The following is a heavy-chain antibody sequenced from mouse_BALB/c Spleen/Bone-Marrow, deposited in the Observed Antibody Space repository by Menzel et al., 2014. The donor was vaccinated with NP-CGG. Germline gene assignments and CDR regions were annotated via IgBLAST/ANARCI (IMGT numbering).Heavy chain of an antibody. J-gene: IGHJ4*01. CDR2: IFPGSGNT. D-gene: IGHD2-1*01. V-gene: IGHV1-66*01. Sequence: QVQLQQSGPELVKPGASVKISCKASGYSFTSYYIHWGKQRPGQGLEWIGWIFPGSGNTKYNEKFKGKATLTADTSSSTACMQLSSLTSEDSAVYFCARHGNLRNYYAMDYWGQGTSVTVSS. CDR3: ARHGNLRNYYAMDY. CDR1: GYSFTSYY.